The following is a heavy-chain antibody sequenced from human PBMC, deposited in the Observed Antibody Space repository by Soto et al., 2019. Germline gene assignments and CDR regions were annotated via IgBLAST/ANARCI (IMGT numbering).Heavy chain of an antibody. J-gene: IGHJ3*02. CDR1: GGSISSYY. V-gene: IGHV4-59*01. Sequence: QVQLQESGPGLVKPSETLSLTCTVSGGSISSYYWSWIRQPPGKGLAWIGYIYYSGSTNYNPSLKDRVTIAVDTSKNQFSLKLSSVTAADTAVYYCAREGYSISWYAWGAFDIWVQGTMVTVSS. D-gene: IGHD6-13*01. CDR2: IYYSGST. CDR3: AREGYSISWYAWGAFDI.